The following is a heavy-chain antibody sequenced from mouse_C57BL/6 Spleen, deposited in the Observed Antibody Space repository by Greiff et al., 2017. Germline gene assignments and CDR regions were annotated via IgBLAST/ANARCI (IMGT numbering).Heavy chain of an antibody. V-gene: IGHV5-16*01. CDR1: GFTFSDYY. CDR3: ARITTVVGYYFDY. J-gene: IGHJ2*01. D-gene: IGHD1-1*01. CDR2: INYDGSST. Sequence: EVQLVESEGGLVQPGSSMKLSCTASGFTFSDYYMAWVRQVPEKGLEWVANINYDGSSTYYLDSLKSRFIISRDNAKNILYLQMSSLKSEDTATYYCARITTVVGYYFDYWGQGTTLTVSS.